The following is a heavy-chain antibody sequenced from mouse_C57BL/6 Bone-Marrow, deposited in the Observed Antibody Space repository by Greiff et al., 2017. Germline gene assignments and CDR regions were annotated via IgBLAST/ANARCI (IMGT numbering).Heavy chain of an antibody. CDR1: GYAFSSSW. J-gene: IGHJ1*03. V-gene: IGHV1-82*01. Sequence: VKLMQSGPELVKPGASVKISCKASGYAFSSSWMNWVKQRPGKGLEWIGRIYPGDGDTNYNGKFKGKATLTADKSSSTAYMQLSSLTSEDSAVYFCARRDYSYYYGPNWYFEVWGTGTTVTVSS. D-gene: IGHD1-1*01. CDR2: IYPGDGDT. CDR3: ARRDYSYYYGPNWYFEV.